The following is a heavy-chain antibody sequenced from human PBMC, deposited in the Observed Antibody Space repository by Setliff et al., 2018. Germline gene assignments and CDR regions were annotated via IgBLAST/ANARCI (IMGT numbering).Heavy chain of an antibody. CDR2: INPNSGGT. D-gene: IGHD1-26*01. J-gene: IGHJ6*03. CDR3: ARAGGAALNRLGAAAPYYYYYMDV. V-gene: IGHV1-2*02. CDR1: GYTFTSYY. Sequence: ASVKVSYKASGYTFTSYYMHWVRQAPGQGLEWMGIINPNSGGTNYAQKFQGRVTMTRDTSISTAYMELSRLRSDDTAVYYCARAGGAALNRLGAAAPYYYYYMDVWGKGTTVTVSS.